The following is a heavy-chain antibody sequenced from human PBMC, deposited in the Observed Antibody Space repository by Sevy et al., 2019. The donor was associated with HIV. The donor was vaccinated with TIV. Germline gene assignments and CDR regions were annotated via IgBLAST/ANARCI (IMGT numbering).Heavy chain of an antibody. CDR1: GYTFNNYI. V-gene: IGHV1-3*04. CDR2: VNTRTCDT. CDR3: ARDLCSGGSCYSAFVY. Sequence: ASVKVSCKASGYTFNNYIMYWVRQAPGQSLECVGWVNTRTCDTKYSQKFQGRVSISSDTSASTTYMEFNTLRSEDTAVYYCARDLCSGGSCYSAFVYWGQGTMVTVSS. D-gene: IGHD2-15*01. J-gene: IGHJ4*02.